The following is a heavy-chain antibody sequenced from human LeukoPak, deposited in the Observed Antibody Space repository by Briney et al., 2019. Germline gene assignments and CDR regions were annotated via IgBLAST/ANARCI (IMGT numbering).Heavy chain of an antibody. D-gene: IGHD1-1*01. V-gene: IGHV1-18*01. CDR1: GYTFTSYG. Sequence: ASVKVSCKASGYTFTSYGINWGRQAPGQGLEWMGWISANNGDTNYAQNLQGRVTMTTDKSTSTAYMELRSLRSDDTAVYYCARRGTTPFGYWGQGTLVTVSS. CDR2: ISANNGDT. J-gene: IGHJ4*02. CDR3: ARRGTTPFGY.